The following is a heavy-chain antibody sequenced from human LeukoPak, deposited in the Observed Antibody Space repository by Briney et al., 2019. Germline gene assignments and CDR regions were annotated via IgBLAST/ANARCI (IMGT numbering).Heavy chain of an antibody. Sequence: ASVKVSCKASGYTFTGYYMHWVRQAPGQGLEWMGWINPNSGGTNYAQKFQGRVTMTRDTSISTAYMEPSRLRSDDTAVYYCARDKGYCSGGSCGYFDYWGQGTLVTVSS. V-gene: IGHV1-2*02. D-gene: IGHD2-15*01. CDR2: INPNSGGT. J-gene: IGHJ4*02. CDR1: GYTFTGYY. CDR3: ARDKGYCSGGSCGYFDY.